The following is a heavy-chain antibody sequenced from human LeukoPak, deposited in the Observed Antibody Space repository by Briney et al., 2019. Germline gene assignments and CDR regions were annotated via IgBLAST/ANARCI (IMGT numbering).Heavy chain of an antibody. D-gene: IGHD3-22*01. CDR3: ARGRGYYDSSGYYYRPLFDY. Sequence: SETLSLTCAVCGGSFSGYYWSWIRQPPGKGLEWIGEINHSGSTDYNPSLKSRVTISVDTSKNQFSLKLSSVTAADTAVYYCARGRGYYDSSGYYYRPLFDYWGQGILVTVSS. V-gene: IGHV4-34*01. CDR1: GGSFSGYY. CDR2: INHSGST. J-gene: IGHJ4*02.